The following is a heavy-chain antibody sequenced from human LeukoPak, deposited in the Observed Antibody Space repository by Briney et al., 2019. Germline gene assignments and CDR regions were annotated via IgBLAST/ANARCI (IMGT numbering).Heavy chain of an antibody. CDR3: ARDSITMIVVVTDDAFDI. Sequence: GASVKVSCKASGYTFTSYGINWVRQAPGQGLEWMGWISAYNGNTNYAQKLQGRVTMTTDTSTSTAYMELRSLRSDDTAVYYCARDSITMIVVVTDDAFDIWGQGTMVTVSS. V-gene: IGHV1-18*01. J-gene: IGHJ3*02. D-gene: IGHD3-22*01. CDR1: GYTFTSYG. CDR2: ISAYNGNT.